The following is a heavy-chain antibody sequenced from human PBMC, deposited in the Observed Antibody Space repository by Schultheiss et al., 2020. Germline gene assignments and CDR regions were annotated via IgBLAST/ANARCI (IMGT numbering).Heavy chain of an antibody. Sequence: GSLRLSCAASGFTFSSYGMHWVRQAPGKGLEWVAVISYDGSNKYYADSVKGRFTIFRDNSKNTLYLQMNSLRAEDTAVYYCAKDNCLGYWGQGTLVTVSS. V-gene: IGHV3-30*18. CDR2: ISYDGSNK. CDR1: GFTFSSYG. J-gene: IGHJ4*02. D-gene: IGHD2-15*01. CDR3: AKDNCLGY.